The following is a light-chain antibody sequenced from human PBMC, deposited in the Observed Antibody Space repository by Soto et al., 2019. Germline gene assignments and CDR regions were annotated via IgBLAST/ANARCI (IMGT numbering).Light chain of an antibody. Sequence: QSVLTQPRSVSGSPGQSVTISCTGTSSDVGGYNLVSWYQQHPGKAPKLMIYDVSKRPSGVPDRFSGSKSGNTASLTISGLQAEDEADYYRYSYAGSYTFYVFGTGTKVTVL. CDR3: YSYAGSYTFYV. CDR1: SSDVGGYNL. J-gene: IGLJ1*01. CDR2: DVS. V-gene: IGLV2-11*01.